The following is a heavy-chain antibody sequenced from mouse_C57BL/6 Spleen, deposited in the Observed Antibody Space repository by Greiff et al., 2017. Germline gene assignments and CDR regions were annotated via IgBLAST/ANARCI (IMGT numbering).Heavy chain of an antibody. CDR1: GYTFTSYW. Sequence: QVQLQQPGAELVKPGASVKLSCKASGYTFTSYWMHWVKQRPGQGLEWIGMIHPNSGSTNYNEKFKSKATLTVDKASSTAYMQLSSLTSEDSAVYSCSTATGVGRWDFDVWGTGTTVTVSS. D-gene: IGHD1-1*01. CDR3: STATGVGRWDFDV. CDR2: IHPNSGST. V-gene: IGHV1-64*01. J-gene: IGHJ1*03.